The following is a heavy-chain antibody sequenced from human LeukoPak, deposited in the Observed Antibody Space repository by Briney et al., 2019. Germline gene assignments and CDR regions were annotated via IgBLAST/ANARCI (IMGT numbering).Heavy chain of an antibody. CDR3: ARDRGLRYFDSFDF. J-gene: IGHJ4*02. D-gene: IGHD3-9*01. CDR2: IRKDGSGK. Sequence: GGSLRLSCAASGFSLNSYWMSWVRQAPGKGLEWVAHIRKDGSGKYYLDSVKARFTISRDNVKNLVHLQMNGLRAEDTAVYYCARDRGLRYFDSFDFWGQGTRVTVSS. V-gene: IGHV3-7*03. CDR1: GFSLNSYW.